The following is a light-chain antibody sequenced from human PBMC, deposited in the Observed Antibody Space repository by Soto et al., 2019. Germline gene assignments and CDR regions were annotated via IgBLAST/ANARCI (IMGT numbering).Light chain of an antibody. CDR1: SSDVGAYNY. Sequence: QSALTQPASVSGSPGQSIAISCTGTSSDVGAYNYVSWYQQHPGKAPKLMIHDVSNRPSGISDRFSGSKSGNTASLTISGLQAEDDADYYCSSYTITKTLLFGGWTKLTVL. CDR2: DVS. CDR3: SSYTITKTLL. J-gene: IGLJ2*01. V-gene: IGLV2-14*03.